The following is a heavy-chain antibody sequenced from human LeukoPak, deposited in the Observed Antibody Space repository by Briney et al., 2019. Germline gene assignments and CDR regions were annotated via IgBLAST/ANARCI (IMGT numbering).Heavy chain of an antibody. Sequence: SSETLSLTCTVSGGSISSYYWSWIRQPPGKGLEWIGYINHSGSTYYNPSLKSRVTISVDRSKNQFSLKLSSVTAADTAVYYCARGLRPARYWGQGTLVTVSS. CDR2: INHSGST. CDR3: ARGLRPARY. V-gene: IGHV4-59*12. D-gene: IGHD3-22*01. J-gene: IGHJ4*02. CDR1: GGSISSYY.